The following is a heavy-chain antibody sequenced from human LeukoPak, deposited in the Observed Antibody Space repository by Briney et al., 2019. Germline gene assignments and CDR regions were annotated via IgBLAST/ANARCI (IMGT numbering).Heavy chain of an antibody. J-gene: IGHJ6*02. D-gene: IGHD3-9*01. CDR3: ARDYDILTGYYIGSSNGMDV. V-gene: IGHV1-46*01. Sequence: GASVEVSCKASGYTFTNYYIHWVRQAPGQGLEWMGVINPSGGTTSYAQKFQGRVTMTRDTSTSTVYMEVSSLRSEDTALYYCARDYDILTGYYIGSSNGMDVWGQGTTVTVSS. CDR1: GYTFTNYY. CDR2: INPSGGTT.